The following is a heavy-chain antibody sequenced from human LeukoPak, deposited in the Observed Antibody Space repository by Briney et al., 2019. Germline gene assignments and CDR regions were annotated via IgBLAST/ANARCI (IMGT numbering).Heavy chain of an antibody. J-gene: IGHJ4*02. V-gene: IGHV3-33*06. CDR1: GFSFSSYG. CDR3: AKEYYYGSGSYYTKPYFFDY. D-gene: IGHD3-10*01. Sequence: PGGSPRLSCAASGFSFSSYGMHWVRQAPGKGLEWVAVTWYDGSNKYYADSVKGRFTISRDNSKNTLYLQMNILRAEDTAVYYCAKEYYYGSGSYYTKPYFFDYWGQGTLVTVSS. CDR2: TWYDGSNK.